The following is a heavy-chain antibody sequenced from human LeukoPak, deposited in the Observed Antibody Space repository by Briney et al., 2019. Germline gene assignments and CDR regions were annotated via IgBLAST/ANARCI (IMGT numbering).Heavy chain of an antibody. J-gene: IGHJ4*02. CDR3: ARISFIVGAANNGY. Sequence: TGGSLRLSCEGSGFTFSNYWMTWVRQAPEKGLEWVANIKPSGSEKHYADSVEGRFTISRDNAKNTLYLQMNSLRVEDTALYFCARISFIVGAANNGYWGQGTLVTVSS. D-gene: IGHD1-26*01. V-gene: IGHV3-7*01. CDR1: GFTFSNYW. CDR2: IKPSGSEK.